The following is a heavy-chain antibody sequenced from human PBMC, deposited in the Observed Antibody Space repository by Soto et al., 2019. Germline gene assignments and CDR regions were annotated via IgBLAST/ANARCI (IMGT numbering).Heavy chain of an antibody. CDR3: VRGAPFDY. CDR1: GFTFSSYW. J-gene: IGHJ4*02. V-gene: IGHV3-74*01. Sequence: GGSLRLSCVASGFTFSSYWMHWVRQGPGTGPVWVSRINSDGSTTNYADSVKGRFTISRDNAKDTLYLQMNSLRVEDTAVYSCVRGAPFDYWGQGILVTVSS. CDR2: INSDGSTT.